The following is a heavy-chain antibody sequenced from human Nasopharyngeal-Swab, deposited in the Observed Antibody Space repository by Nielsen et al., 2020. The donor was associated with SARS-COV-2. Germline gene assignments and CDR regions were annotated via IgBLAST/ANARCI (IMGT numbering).Heavy chain of an antibody. V-gene: IGHV3-73*01. CDR1: GFTFSDSA. D-gene: IGHD2-15*01. CDR2: IRSKGNTYAT. J-gene: IGHJ4*02. CDR3: TRCGGGCYSGRDY. Sequence: GGSLRLSCAASGFTFSDSAIHWVRQASGKGLEWVDRIRSKGNTYATAYAASVKGRFIIFRDDPTNTAYLQMNSLKTEDTAVYYCTRCGGGCYSGRDYWGQGTLVTVSS.